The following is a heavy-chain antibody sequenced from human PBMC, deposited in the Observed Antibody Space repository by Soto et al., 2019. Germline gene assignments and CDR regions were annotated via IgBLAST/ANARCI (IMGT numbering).Heavy chain of an antibody. CDR3: AKSYYDSSGYYQFDY. CDR1: GFTFSSSA. V-gene: IGHV3-23*01. CDR2: ISGSGGST. Sequence: LRLSCAASGFTFSSSAISWVRQAPGKGLEWVSAISGSGGSTYYADSVKGRFTISRDNSKNTLYLQMNSLRAEDTAVYYCAKSYYDSSGYYQFDYWGQGTLVPVS. J-gene: IGHJ4*02. D-gene: IGHD3-22*01.